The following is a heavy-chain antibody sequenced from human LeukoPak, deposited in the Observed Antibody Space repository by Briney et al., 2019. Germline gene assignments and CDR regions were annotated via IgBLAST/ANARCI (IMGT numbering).Heavy chain of an antibody. V-gene: IGHV1-69*04. Sequence: SVKVSCKASGGTFCSYTISWVRQAAGQGLEWMGRIIPILGIANYAQKFQGRVTITADKSTSTAYMELSSLRSEDTAVYYCAREVTMVRGVIITPYLDYWGQGTLVTVSS. CDR3: AREVTMVRGVIITPYLDY. J-gene: IGHJ4*02. CDR2: IIPILGIA. D-gene: IGHD3-10*01. CDR1: GGTFCSYT.